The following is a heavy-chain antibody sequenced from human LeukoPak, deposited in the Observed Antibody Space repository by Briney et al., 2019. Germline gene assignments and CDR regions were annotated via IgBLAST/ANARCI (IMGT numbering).Heavy chain of an antibody. J-gene: IGHJ4*02. V-gene: IGHV3-23*01. CDR1: RFTFSNFA. CDR3: AKSDYGGNSGY. Sequence: GGSLRLSCAASRFTFSNFAMSWVRQAPGKGLEWVSAISGSGGSTYYADSVKGRFTISRDNSKNALFLQMNSLRAEDTAVYYCAKSDYGGNSGYWGQGTLVTVSS. CDR2: ISGSGGST. D-gene: IGHD4-23*01.